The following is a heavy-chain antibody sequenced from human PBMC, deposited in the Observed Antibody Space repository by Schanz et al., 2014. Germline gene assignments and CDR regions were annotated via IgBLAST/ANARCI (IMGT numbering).Heavy chain of an antibody. Sequence: VQLEQSGAEVKKPGSSVKVSCKASGGTFSTYTISWVRQAPGQGLEWMGWISPYNGNTNYAQKLQGRVTMTTDTSTGTAYMELSSLRSEDTAVYFCTSEAHNHDGLRSYSNVWGQGTLVTVTS. D-gene: IGHD3-10*01. CDR3: TSEAHNHDGLRSYSNV. J-gene: IGHJ4*02. V-gene: IGHV1-18*01. CDR1: GGTFSTYT. CDR2: ISPYNGNT.